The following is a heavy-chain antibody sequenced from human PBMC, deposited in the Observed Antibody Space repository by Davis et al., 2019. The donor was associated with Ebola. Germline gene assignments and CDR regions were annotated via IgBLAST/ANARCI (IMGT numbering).Heavy chain of an antibody. CDR2: ISSRSSYT. V-gene: IGHV3-11*06. D-gene: IGHD3-10*01. CDR1: GFTFSDHY. J-gene: IGHJ4*02. Sequence: GESLKISCAASGFTFSDHYMDWVRQAPGKGLEWVSYISSRSSYTNYADSVKGRFTISRDNAKNSLYLQMNSLRAEDTAVYYCARDHWGSGSYYQPYYFDYWGQGTLVTVSS. CDR3: ARDHWGSGSYYQPYYFDY.